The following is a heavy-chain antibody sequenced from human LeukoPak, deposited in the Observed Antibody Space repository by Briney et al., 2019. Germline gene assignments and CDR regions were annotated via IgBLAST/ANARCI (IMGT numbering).Heavy chain of an antibody. CDR1: GGSISSSSYY. J-gene: IGHJ4*02. Sequence: WETLYLTCTGSGGSISSSSYYWGWLRQRPGKGLEWIGSICYSGYTYYSSSLKSRVTISIDTSKNQFSLKLPSVTAADTAVYYCARLVMATISFEYWGQGTLVTVSS. CDR3: ARLVMATISFEY. CDR2: ICYSGYT. D-gene: IGHD5-24*01. V-gene: IGHV4-39*01.